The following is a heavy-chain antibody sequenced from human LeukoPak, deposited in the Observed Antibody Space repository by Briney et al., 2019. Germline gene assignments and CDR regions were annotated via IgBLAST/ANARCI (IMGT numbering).Heavy chain of an antibody. J-gene: IGHJ4*02. CDR2: INSDGSST. CDR1: GFTFSSYW. CDR3: TRDFPGVPQAIDY. Sequence: PGGSLRLSCAASGFTFSSYWMHWVRQAPGKGLVWVSRINSDGSSTSYADSVKGRFTISRDNAKHTLYLHMNSLRAEDTAVYYCTRDFPGVPQAIDYWGQGTLVTVSS. D-gene: IGHD1-1*01. V-gene: IGHV3-74*01.